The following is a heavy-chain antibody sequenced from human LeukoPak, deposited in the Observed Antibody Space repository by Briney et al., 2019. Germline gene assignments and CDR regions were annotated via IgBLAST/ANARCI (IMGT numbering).Heavy chain of an antibody. CDR3: ARSSSAWYYYFDS. Sequence: GGSLRLSCAASGFTVSHNCMSWVRQAPGKRLEWVSIIYSGGRMSYADSVKGRFTISRHISKNTLFLQMNSLRPEDTAVYYCARSSSAWYYYFDSWGQGTLVTVSS. CDR2: IYSGGRM. D-gene: IGHD6-19*01. V-gene: IGHV3-53*04. J-gene: IGHJ4*02. CDR1: GFTVSHNC.